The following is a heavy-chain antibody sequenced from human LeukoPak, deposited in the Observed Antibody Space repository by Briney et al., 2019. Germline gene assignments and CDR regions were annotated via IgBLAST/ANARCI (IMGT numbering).Heavy chain of an antibody. V-gene: IGHV4-39*01. CDR2: IYYSGTT. CDR1: GGSISSPNHD. D-gene: IGHD4/OR15-4a*01. CDR3: APSLGANTWVGNWFDP. Sequence: SETLSLTCSVSGGSISSPNHDWAWIRQPPGQGLEWIGSIYYSGTTYYNLSLKSRVTLSVDTSQNQFSLKLSSVTAADTAIYFYAPSLGANTWVGNWFDPWGQGTLVTISP. J-gene: IGHJ5*02.